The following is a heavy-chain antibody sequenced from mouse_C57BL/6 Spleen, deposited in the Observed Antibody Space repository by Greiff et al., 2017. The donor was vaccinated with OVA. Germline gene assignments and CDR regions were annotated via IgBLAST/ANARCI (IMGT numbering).Heavy chain of an antibody. Sequence: QVHVKQSGAELVKPGASVKMSCKASGYTFTSYWITWVKQRPGQGLEWIGDIYPGSGSTNYNEKFKSKATLTVDTSSSTAYMQLSSLTSEDSAVYYCARQGTTVVADWYFDVWGTGTTVTVSS. CDR3: ARQGTTVVADWYFDV. J-gene: IGHJ1*03. V-gene: IGHV1-55*01. D-gene: IGHD1-1*01. CDR2: IYPGSGST. CDR1: GYTFTSYW.